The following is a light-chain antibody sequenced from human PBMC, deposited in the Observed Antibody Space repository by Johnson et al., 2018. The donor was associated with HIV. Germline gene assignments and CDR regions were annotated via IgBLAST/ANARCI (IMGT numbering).Light chain of an antibody. CDR3: GTWDSSLSAYV. CDR2: ENN. J-gene: IGLJ1*01. CDR1: SSNIGNNY. V-gene: IGLV1-51*02. Sequence: QSALTQPPSVSAAPGQKVTISCSGSSSNIGNNYVSWYQQLPGTAPKLLIYENNKRPSGIPDRFSGSKSGTSATLGITGLQTGDAADYYCGTWDSSLSAYVFGTGTNVTVL.